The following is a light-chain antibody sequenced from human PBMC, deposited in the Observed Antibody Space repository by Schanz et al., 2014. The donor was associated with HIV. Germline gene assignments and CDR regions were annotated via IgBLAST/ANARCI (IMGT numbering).Light chain of an antibody. J-gene: IGKJ1*01. CDR3: QQYNNWPPWT. CDR1: QSVNNY. V-gene: IGKV3-15*01. Sequence: EIVLTQSPATLSLSPGERVTLSCRASQSVNNYLAWYQQKPGQAPRLLIYGASTRATGIPARFSGSGSGTEFTLTISSLQSEDFAVYYCQQYNNWPPWTFGQGTKVEIK. CDR2: GAS.